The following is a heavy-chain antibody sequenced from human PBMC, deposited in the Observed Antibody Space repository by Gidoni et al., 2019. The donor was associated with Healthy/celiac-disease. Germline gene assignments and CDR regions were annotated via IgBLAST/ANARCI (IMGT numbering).Heavy chain of an antibody. D-gene: IGHD5-18*01. Sequence: EVQLLESGGGLVQPGGSLRLSCAASGFTCSSYAMSWVRQAPGTGLDWFSAISGSGGSTYYADSVKGRFTISRDNSKNTLYLQMNSLRAEDTAVYYCAKHSTAMVNNWFDPWGQGTLVTVSS. CDR3: AKHSTAMVNNWFDP. CDR1: GFTCSSYA. CDR2: ISGSGGST. J-gene: IGHJ5*02. V-gene: IGHV3-23*01.